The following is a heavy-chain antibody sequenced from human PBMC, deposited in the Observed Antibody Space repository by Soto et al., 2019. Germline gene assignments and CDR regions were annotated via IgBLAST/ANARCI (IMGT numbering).Heavy chain of an antibody. J-gene: IGHJ4*02. Sequence: QLQLQESGPGLVQPSETLSLTCTVSGGSISSSSYYWGWIRQPPGKGLAWVGSFYYSGSTYYNPSLKSRVTISVDTSKNQFSLKLSSVTAADTAVYYCARQGQWEKDYWGQGTLVTVSS. D-gene: IGHD1-26*01. V-gene: IGHV4-39*01. CDR2: FYYSGST. CDR3: ARQGQWEKDY. CDR1: GGSISSSSYY.